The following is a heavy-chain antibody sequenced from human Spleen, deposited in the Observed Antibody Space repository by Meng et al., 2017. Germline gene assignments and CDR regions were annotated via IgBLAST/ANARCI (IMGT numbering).Heavy chain of an antibody. D-gene: IGHD4-17*01. V-gene: IGHV2-5*01. Sequence: SGPTLVKPTQTLTLTCPFSGFSLSTSGVGVGWIRQPPGKALEWLALIHWNDDKTHSPSLKSRLTITKDTSKNQVVLTMTNMDPVDTATYYCAHETGPTNPVTTYTGYFDYWGQGTLVTVSS. CDR3: AHETGPTNPVTTYTGYFDY. CDR2: IHWNDDK. J-gene: IGHJ4*02. CDR1: GFSLSTSGVG.